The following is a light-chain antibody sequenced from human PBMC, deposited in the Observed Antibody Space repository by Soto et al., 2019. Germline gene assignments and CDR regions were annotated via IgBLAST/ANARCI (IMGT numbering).Light chain of an antibody. CDR2: LGS. Sequence: DIVMTQSPLSLPVTPGEPASISCRSSQSLLHSNGYNYLDWYLQKPGQSPQLLIYLGSNRASGVPERFRGSGSGTDFTLKISRVEAEDVGVYYCMQGLQTRAFGQGTRLEIK. V-gene: IGKV2-28*01. CDR1: QSLLHSNGYNY. CDR3: MQGLQTRA. J-gene: IGKJ5*01.